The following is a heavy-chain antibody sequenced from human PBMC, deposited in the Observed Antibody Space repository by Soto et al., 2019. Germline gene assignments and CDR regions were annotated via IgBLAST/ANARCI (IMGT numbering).Heavy chain of an antibody. CDR2: IHSDGSST. J-gene: IGHJ3*01. Sequence: EVQLVESGGGLVRPGGSLRLSCAASGFTFSYYWMHWVRQAPGKGLVWVSRIHSDGSSTTYADFVKGRFIIPRDNARNTVDLQMNSVSVDDTAVYYCASGDRGAFDLWGQGTVVTVSS. V-gene: IGHV3-74*01. CDR3: ASGDRGAFDL. D-gene: IGHD7-27*01. CDR1: GFTFSYYW.